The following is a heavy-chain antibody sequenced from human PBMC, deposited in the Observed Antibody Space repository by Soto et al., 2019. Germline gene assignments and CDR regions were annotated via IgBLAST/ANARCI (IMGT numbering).Heavy chain of an antibody. CDR3: AREVTGPGYSSGWPSWYFDL. D-gene: IGHD6-19*01. J-gene: IGHJ2*01. CDR1: GFTVSSNY. V-gene: IGHV3-53*02. CDR2: IYSGGST. Sequence: EVQLVETGGGLIQPGGSLRLSCAASGFTVSSNYMSWVRQAPGKGLEWVSVIYSGGSTYYADSVKGRFTISRDNSKNTLYLQMNSLRAEDTAVYYCAREVTGPGYSSGWPSWYFDLWGRGTLVTVSS.